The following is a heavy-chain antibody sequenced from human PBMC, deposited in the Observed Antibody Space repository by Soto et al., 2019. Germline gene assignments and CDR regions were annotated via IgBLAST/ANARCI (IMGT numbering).Heavy chain of an antibody. CDR1: GFTFSSYA. V-gene: IGHV3-30-3*01. CDR2: ISYDGSNK. J-gene: IGHJ6*02. Sequence: QVQLVESGGGVVQPGRSLRLSCAASGFTFSSYAMHWVRQAPGKGLEWVAVISYDGSNKYYADSVKGRFTISRDNSKNTLYPQMNSLRADDTAVYYCARDRLRYNWNDFPYYYYGMDVWGQGTTVTVSS. CDR3: ARDRLRYNWNDFPYYYYGMDV. D-gene: IGHD1-1*01.